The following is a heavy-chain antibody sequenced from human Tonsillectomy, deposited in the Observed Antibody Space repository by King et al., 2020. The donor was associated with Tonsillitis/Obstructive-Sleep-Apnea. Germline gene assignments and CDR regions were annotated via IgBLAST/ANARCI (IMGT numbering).Heavy chain of an antibody. D-gene: IGHD2-2*01. CDR1: GFTFSSYG. V-gene: IGHV3-30*18. Sequence: VQLVESGGGVVQPGRSLRLSCAASGFTFSSYGMHWVRQAPGKGLEWVAVISYDGSNKYYADSVKGRFTISRDNSKNTLYLQMNSLRAEDTAVYYCAKDLKEGSFSSTSCYFRYYYYYIDVWGKGTTVTVSS. CDR3: AKDLKEGSFSSTSCYFRYYYYYIDV. CDR2: ISYDGSNK. J-gene: IGHJ6*03.